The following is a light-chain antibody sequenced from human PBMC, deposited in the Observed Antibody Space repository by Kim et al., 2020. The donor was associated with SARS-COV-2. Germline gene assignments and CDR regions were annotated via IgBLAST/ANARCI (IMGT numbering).Light chain of an antibody. CDR1: SLRNYY. V-gene: IGLV3-19*01. CDR3: ASRDSSGQHLL. J-gene: IGLJ3*02. CDR2: GRN. Sequence: ALGQTVRITCQGDSLRNYYASWYQQKPRQAPLLVIYGRNNRPSGIPDRFSGSSSGNTVSLTITGAQAEDEADYHCASRDSSGQHLLFGGGTKVTVL.